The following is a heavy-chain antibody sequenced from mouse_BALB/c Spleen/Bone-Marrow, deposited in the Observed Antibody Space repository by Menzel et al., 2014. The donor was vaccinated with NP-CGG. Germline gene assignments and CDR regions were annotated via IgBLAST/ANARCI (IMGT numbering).Heavy chain of an antibody. CDR1: GYIFSSYW. J-gene: IGHJ2*01. V-gene: IGHV1-9*01. Sequence: VKLMDSGAELMKPGASVTISCKATGYIFSSYWIEWIKQRPGHGLEWIGEILPGSGNTNYNEKFRDKATFTAETSSNIAYMQLSSLTSEDSAVYYCSRRAHYFGSGLDYWGQGTTLTVSS. CDR3: SRRAHYFGSGLDY. D-gene: IGHD1-1*01. CDR2: ILPGSGNT.